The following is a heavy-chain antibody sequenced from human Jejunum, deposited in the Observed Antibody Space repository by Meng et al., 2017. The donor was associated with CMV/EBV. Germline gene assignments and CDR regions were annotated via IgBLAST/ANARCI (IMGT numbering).Heavy chain of an antibody. CDR3: ARDMHREVVIQDY. Sequence: QLQPQEAGPGLVKLSEHLSPTCTVSGGLIGDYYWSWIRQPAGKGLEWIGRIYSNGATNYNPSLKSRVTMSVDTSKNQFSLKLSSVTAADTAVYFCARDMHREVVIQDYWGQGTLVTVSS. CDR2: IYSNGAT. V-gene: IGHV4-4*07. D-gene: IGHD3-10*01. J-gene: IGHJ4*02. CDR1: GGLIGDYY.